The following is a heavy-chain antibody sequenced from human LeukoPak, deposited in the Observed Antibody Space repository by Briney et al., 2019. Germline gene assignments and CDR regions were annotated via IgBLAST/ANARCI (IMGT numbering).Heavy chain of an antibody. CDR2: IGSDNNP. D-gene: IGHD4-17*01. CDR1: GFTFSAYA. J-gene: IGHJ4*02. CDR3: ARDKSGDFSMDH. Sequence: GGSLRLPCEASGFTFSAYAMTWVRQAPGKGLEWVSSIGSDNNPHYSESVKGRFAISRDNSKSMLFLQLNSLRAEDTALYYCARDKSGDFSMDHCGQGTLVTVSS. V-gene: IGHV3-23*01.